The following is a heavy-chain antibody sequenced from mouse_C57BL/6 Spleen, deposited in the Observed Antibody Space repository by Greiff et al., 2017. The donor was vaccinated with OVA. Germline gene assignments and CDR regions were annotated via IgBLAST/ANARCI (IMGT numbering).Heavy chain of an antibody. Sequence: VQLQQSGPELVKPGASVKISCKASGYTFTDYYMNWVKQSPGKSLEWIGEINPKNGGTSYNQKFKGKATLTVDKYSSTAYMELRSRAAEASAGYYCSRGNDYAMDYWGQGTSVTVSS. V-gene: IGHV1-26*01. CDR3: SRGNDYAMDY. CDR1: GYTFTDYY. J-gene: IGHJ4*01. CDR2: INPKNGGT.